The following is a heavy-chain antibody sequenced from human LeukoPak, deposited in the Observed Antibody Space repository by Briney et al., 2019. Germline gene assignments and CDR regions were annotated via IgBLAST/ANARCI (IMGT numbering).Heavy chain of an antibody. J-gene: IGHJ5*02. CDR2: IYYSGST. V-gene: IGHV4-39*07. Sequence: PSETLSLTCTVSGGSISSSSYYWGWIRQPPGKGLEWIGSIYYSGSTYYNPSLKSRVTISVDTSKNQFSLKLSSVTAADTAVYYCARERTIRKGLRYFDWSNYPFDPWGQGTLVTVSS. D-gene: IGHD3-9*01. CDR3: ARERTIRKGLRYFDWSNYPFDP. CDR1: GGSISSSSYY.